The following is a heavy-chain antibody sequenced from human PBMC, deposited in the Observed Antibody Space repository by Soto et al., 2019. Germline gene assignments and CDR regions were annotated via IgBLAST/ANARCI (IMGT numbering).Heavy chain of an antibody. Sequence: EVQLVESGGGLIQPGRSLRLSCAAAGFTFNDYAMHWVRQAPGKGLEWVSGINWNSGFIVYADSVKGRFTISRDSAKNSLYLQMNSLRPEDTALYFCAKEMAYGGISLVEGFDDWGQGTLVTVSS. CDR3: AKEMAYGGISLVEGFDD. V-gene: IGHV3-9*01. D-gene: IGHD4-17*01. CDR1: GFTFNDYA. CDR2: INWNSGFI. J-gene: IGHJ4*02.